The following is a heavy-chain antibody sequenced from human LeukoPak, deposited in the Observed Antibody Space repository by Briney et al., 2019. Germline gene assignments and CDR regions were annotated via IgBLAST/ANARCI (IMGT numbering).Heavy chain of an antibody. Sequence: GASVKVSCKASGYTFTGYYMHWVRQAPGQGLEWMGWINPNSGGTNYAQKFQGRVTMTRDTSISTAYMELSRLRSDDTAVYYCAREGVRYFDWLFRSFDPWGQGTLATVSS. CDR3: AREGVRYFDWLFRSFDP. CDR2: INPNSGGT. CDR1: GYTFTGYY. J-gene: IGHJ5*02. D-gene: IGHD3-9*01. V-gene: IGHV1-2*02.